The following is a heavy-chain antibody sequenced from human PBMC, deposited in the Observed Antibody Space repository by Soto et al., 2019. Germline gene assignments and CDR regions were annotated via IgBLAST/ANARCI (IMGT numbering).Heavy chain of an antibody. Sequence: QVQLQESGPGLVNPSQTLSLTCTVSGGSISSGDYSWSWIRQPPGKGLEWIGYIYYSGSTYYNPSLKSRVTRSVDSSKNPFSLKLSSVTAADAAVYYCASDSFGGNWNDGDYWGQGTLVTVSS. CDR1: GGSISSGDYS. V-gene: IGHV4-30-4*01. J-gene: IGHJ4*02. D-gene: IGHD1-1*01. CDR2: IYYSGST. CDR3: ASDSFGGNWNDGDY.